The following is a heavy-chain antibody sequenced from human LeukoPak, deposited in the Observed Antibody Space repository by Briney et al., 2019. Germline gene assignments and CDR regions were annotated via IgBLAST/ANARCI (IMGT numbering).Heavy chain of an antibody. CDR1: GGSISSYY. CDR3: AGDFFDLDYYYYGMDV. Sequence: SETLSLTCTVSGGSISSYYWSWIRQPAGKGLEWIGRIYTSGSTNYNPSLKSRVTMSVDTSKNQFSLKLSSVTAADTAVYYCAGDFFDLDYYYYGMDVWGQGTTVTVSS. J-gene: IGHJ6*02. D-gene: IGHD3/OR15-3a*01. CDR2: IYTSGST. V-gene: IGHV4-4*07.